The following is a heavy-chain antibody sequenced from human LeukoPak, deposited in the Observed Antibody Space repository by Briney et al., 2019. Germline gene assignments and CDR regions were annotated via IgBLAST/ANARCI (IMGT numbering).Heavy chain of an antibody. J-gene: IGHJ4*02. V-gene: IGHV4-59*01. D-gene: IGHD3-22*01. CDR3: ARDYDSSGYYGN. CDR1: GGSITSYY. Sequence: PSEPLSLTCTVSGGSITSYYWSWIRQPPGKGLEWIGYIYHSGSTNYNPSLKSRVTISVDTSKNQFSLKLSSVTAADTAVYYCARDYDSSGYYGNWGQGTLVTVSS. CDR2: IYHSGST.